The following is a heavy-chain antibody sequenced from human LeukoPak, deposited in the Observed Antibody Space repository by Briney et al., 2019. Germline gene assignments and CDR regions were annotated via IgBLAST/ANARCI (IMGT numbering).Heavy chain of an antibody. D-gene: IGHD3-10*01. J-gene: IGHJ3*02. CDR2: IYSSGST. CDR1: GESFSGYY. Sequence: PSETLSFTCAVYGESFSGYYWSWIRQPPGKTLEWIGSIYSSGSTYYNSSLKSRVIILIDTAKNHFSLNLSSVTAADTAVYYCARSDGYGLVGIWGQGTMVTVSS. V-gene: IGHV4-34*01. CDR3: ARSDGYGLVGI.